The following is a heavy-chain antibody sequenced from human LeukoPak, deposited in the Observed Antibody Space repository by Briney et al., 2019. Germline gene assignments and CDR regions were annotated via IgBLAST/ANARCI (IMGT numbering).Heavy chain of an antibody. Sequence: SETLSLTCTVSGGSITKNTYYWSWIRQSPGMGLEFIGSIHQIGTAYYNPSLKSRVTILIARSQNHLSLQRQSVTAADTAIYYCARGPQTLSRYEPSTGYYNPPFVFWGRGIVVTVSS. CDR2: IHQIGTA. CDR3: ARGPQTLSRYEPSTGYYNPPFVF. D-gene: IGHD3-9*01. V-gene: IGHV4-30-2*06. J-gene: IGHJ4*02. CDR1: GGSITKNTYY.